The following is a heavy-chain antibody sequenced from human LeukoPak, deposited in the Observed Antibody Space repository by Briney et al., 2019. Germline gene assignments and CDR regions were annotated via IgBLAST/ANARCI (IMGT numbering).Heavy chain of an antibody. J-gene: IGHJ4*02. CDR2: MNPNSGNT. CDR3: ARGSYYDSSGRDY. CDR1: GYTFTSYD. V-gene: IGHV1-8*01. D-gene: IGHD3-22*01. Sequence: ASVKVSCKASGYTFTSYDMHWVRQATGQGLEWMGWMNPNSGNTSYAQKFQGRVTMTRNTSISTAYMELSSLISEDTAVYYCARGSYYDSSGRDYWGEGTLVTVSS.